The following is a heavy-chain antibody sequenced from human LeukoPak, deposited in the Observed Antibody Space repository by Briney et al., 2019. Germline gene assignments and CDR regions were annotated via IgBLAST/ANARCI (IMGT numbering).Heavy chain of an antibody. V-gene: IGHV3-21*01. CDR1: GFTFSSYS. D-gene: IGHD3-22*01. Sequence: GGSLRLSCAASGFTFSSYSMNWVRQAPGKGLEWVSSISSSSSYIYYADSVKGRFTISRDNAKNSLYLQMNSLRAEDTAVYYCARVRDYYDSSGYWEGYYYYYMDVWGKGTTVTVSS. CDR2: ISSSSSYI. J-gene: IGHJ6*03. CDR3: ARVRDYYDSSGYWEGYYYYYMDV.